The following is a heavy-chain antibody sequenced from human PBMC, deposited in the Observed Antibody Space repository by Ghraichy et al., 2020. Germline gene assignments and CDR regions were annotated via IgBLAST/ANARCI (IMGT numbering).Heavy chain of an antibody. CDR2: IIPIFGTT. CDR3: ASGYCTGGVCYWYFVY. Sequence: SVKVSCKASGGTFITYTISWVRQAPGQGLEWMGGIIPIFGTTDVAQKFQGRVTITADESTTTAYMEMSSLRSEDTAVYYCASGYCTGGVCYWYFVYWGQGTLVTVSS. CDR1: GGTFITYT. J-gene: IGHJ4*02. D-gene: IGHD2-8*02. V-gene: IGHV1-69*13.